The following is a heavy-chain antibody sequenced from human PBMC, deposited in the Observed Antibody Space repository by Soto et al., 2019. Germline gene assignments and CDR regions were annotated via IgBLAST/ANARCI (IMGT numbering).Heavy chain of an antibody. CDR3: ARSYMVRGVANWFDP. J-gene: IGHJ5*02. Sequence: SETLSLTCTVSGGSISSYYWSWIRQPPGKGLEWIGYIYYSGSTNYNPSLKSRVTISVDKSKNQFSLKLSSVTAADTAVYYCARSYMVRGVANWFDPWGQGTLVTVSS. V-gene: IGHV4-59*12. D-gene: IGHD3-10*01. CDR2: IYYSGST. CDR1: GGSISSYY.